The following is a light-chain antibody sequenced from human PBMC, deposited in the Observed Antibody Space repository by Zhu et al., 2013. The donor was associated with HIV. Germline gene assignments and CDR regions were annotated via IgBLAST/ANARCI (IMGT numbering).Light chain of an antibody. V-gene: IGKV3-20*01. CDR3: QQYGLPPDT. Sequence: EIVLTQSPGTLSLSPGESATLSCRASPSASTSYFAWYQVKPGQPPRLLITGSSNRATGIPDRFSGSGSGTDFTLTISRLEAEDSAVYYCQQYGLPPDTFGQGTRLDFK. CDR1: PSASTSY. J-gene: IGKJ5*01. CDR2: GSS.